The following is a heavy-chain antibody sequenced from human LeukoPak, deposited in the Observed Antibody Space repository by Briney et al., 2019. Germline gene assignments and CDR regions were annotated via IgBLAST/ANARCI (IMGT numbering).Heavy chain of an antibody. CDR2: ISSSSSFI. CDR1: GFTFSSYS. J-gene: IGHJ4*02. Sequence: PGGSLRLSCAASGFTFSSYSMNWVRQAPGKGLEWVSSISSSSSFIYSADSLKGRFTISRDNAKNSLYLQMSSLRAEDTAVYYCARALNGYSFGYLDWGQGTLVTVSS. V-gene: IGHV3-21*01. CDR3: ARALNGYSFGYLD. D-gene: IGHD5-18*01.